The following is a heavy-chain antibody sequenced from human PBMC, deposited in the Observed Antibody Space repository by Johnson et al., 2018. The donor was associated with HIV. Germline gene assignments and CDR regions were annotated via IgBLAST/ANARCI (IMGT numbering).Heavy chain of an antibody. CDR3: AILTDRISAFDI. CDR2: ISGSGSST. CDR1: GFTFSSYD. Sequence: VQLVESGGGLVQPGGSLRLSCAASGFTFSSYDMHWVRQATGKGLEWVSTISGSGSSTYYADSVKGRFTISRDNSKHTLYLQMNSLRAEDTAVYYRAILTDRISAFDIWGQGTMVTVSS. V-gene: IGHV3-23*04. J-gene: IGHJ3*02. D-gene: IGHD1-14*01.